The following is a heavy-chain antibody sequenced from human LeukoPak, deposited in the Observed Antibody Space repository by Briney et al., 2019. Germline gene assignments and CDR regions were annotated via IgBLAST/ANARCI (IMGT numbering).Heavy chain of an antibody. CDR3: ARDLVGSHTGYSSGAWDY. Sequence: SVKVSCKASGYTFTSYDINWVRQATGQGLEWMGGIIPIFDTADYAQKFQGRLTITADDSTNTAYMELSSLRAEDTAVYYCARDLVGSHTGYSSGAWDYWGQGTLVTVSS. CDR2: IIPIFDTA. D-gene: IGHD3-9*01. V-gene: IGHV1-69*13. CDR1: GYTFTSYD. J-gene: IGHJ4*02.